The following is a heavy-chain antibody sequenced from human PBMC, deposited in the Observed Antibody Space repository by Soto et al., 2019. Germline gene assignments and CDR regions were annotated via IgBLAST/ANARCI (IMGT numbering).Heavy chain of an antibody. CDR2: IYSGGST. CDR1: GFTVSRNY. Sequence: EVQLVESGGGLVQPGGSLRLSCAASGFTVSRNYMSWVRQAPGKGLEWVSVIYSGGSTYYADSVKGRFTISRDNSKNTVYLKINSLRAEDTAVYYCAREGPGLITRSPNGYFDLWGRGTLVTVSS. V-gene: IGHV3-66*01. D-gene: IGHD3-22*01. CDR3: AREGPGLITRSPNGYFDL. J-gene: IGHJ2*01.